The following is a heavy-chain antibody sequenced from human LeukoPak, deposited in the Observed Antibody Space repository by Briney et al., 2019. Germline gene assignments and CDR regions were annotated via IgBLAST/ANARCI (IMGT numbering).Heavy chain of an antibody. CDR3: AREGNYYDMDV. CDR1: GFTFSGYG. V-gene: IGHV3-23*01. J-gene: IGHJ6*02. CDR2: ISYSGTGT. Sequence: GGSLRLSCAASGFTFSGYGMGWVRLAPGKGLEWVSGISYSGTGTYYADSVKGRFTISRDNSKNTLSLQMNSLRAEDTAIYYCAREGNYYDMDVWGQGTTVTVSS.